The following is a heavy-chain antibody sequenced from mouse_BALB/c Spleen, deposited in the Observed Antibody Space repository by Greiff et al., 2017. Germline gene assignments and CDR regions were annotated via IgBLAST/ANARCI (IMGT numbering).Heavy chain of an antibody. CDR2: IWSGGST. J-gene: IGHJ4*01. CDR3: ARSGYYGYDDYAMDY. CDR1: GFSLTSYG. D-gene: IGHD2-2*01. Sequence: QVQLKQSGPGLVQPSQSLSITCTVSGFSLTSYGVHWVRQSPGKGLEWLGVIWSGGSTDYNAAFISRLSISKDNSKSQVFFKMNSLQANDTAIYYCARSGYYGYDDYAMDYWGQGTSVTVSS. V-gene: IGHV2-2*02.